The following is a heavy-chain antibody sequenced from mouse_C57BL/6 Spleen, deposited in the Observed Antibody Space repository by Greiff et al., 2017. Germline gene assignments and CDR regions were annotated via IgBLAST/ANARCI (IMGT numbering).Heavy chain of an antibody. CDR1: GYAFSSYW. Sequence: QVQLKQSGAELVKPGASVKISCKASGYAFSSYWMNWVKQRPGKGLEWIGQIYPGDGDTNYNGKFKGKATLTADKASSTAYLQLSSLTSEGSAVYFGARKISITTVVATPCSMDYWGQGTSVTVSS. CDR2: IYPGDGDT. V-gene: IGHV1-80*01. J-gene: IGHJ4*01. CDR3: ARKISITTVVATPCSMDY. D-gene: IGHD1-1*01.